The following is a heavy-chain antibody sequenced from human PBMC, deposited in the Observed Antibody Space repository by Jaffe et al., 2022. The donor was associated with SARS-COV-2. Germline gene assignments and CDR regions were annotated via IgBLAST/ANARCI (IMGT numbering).Heavy chain of an antibody. Sequence: QLQLQESGSGLVKPSQTLSLTCAVSGGSISSGGYSWSWIRQPPGKGLEWIGYIYHSGSTYYNPSLKSRVTISVDRSKNQFSLKLSSVTAADTAVYYCARAGYCSSTSCYAEGFDPWGQGTLVTVSS. J-gene: IGHJ5*02. CDR3: ARAGYCSSTSCYAEGFDP. V-gene: IGHV4-30-2*01. D-gene: IGHD2-2*01. CDR1: GGSISSGGYS. CDR2: IYHSGST.